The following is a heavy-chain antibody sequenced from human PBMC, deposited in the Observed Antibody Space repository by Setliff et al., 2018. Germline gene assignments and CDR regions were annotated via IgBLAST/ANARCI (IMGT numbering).Heavy chain of an antibody. J-gene: IGHJ4*02. CDR1: GGSISSGGYY. Sequence: PSETLSLTCTVSGGSISSGGYYWSWIRQPAGKGLEWIGHIYVSVTTNYNPSLKSRVTTSVDTSKNQFSLKLNSVTAADTAIYYCARGDSSGNNYPVLDYWGQGTLVTAPQ. D-gene: IGHD5-18*01. CDR3: ARGDSSGNNYPVLDY. CDR2: IYVSVTT. V-gene: IGHV4-61*09.